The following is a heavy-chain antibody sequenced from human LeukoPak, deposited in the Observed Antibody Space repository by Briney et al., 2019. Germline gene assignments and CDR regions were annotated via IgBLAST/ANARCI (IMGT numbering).Heavy chain of an antibody. CDR2: IYYSGST. Sequence: SETLSLTCTVSGGSVSSGSYYWSWIRQPPGKGLEWIGYIYYSGSTNYNPSLKSRVTISVDTSKNQFSLKPSSVTAADTAVYYCARDGYSYGYGWFDPWGQGTLVTVSS. J-gene: IGHJ5*02. V-gene: IGHV4-61*01. D-gene: IGHD5-18*01. CDR3: ARDGYSYGYGWFDP. CDR1: GGSVSSGSYY.